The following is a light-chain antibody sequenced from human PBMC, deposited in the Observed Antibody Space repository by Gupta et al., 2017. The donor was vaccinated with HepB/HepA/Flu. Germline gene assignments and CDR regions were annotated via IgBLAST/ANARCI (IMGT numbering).Light chain of an antibody. Sequence: DIVMTQSPDSLAVSLGERATINCKSSQSVLYSSNNKNYLAWYQQKPGQPPKLLIYWASTRQSGVPDRFSGSGSGTDFTLTISSLQAEDVAVYYCQQDYSKCSFGQGTKLEIK. CDR1: QSVLYSSNNKNY. CDR3: QQDYSKCS. J-gene: IGKJ2*04. CDR2: WAS. V-gene: IGKV4-1*01.